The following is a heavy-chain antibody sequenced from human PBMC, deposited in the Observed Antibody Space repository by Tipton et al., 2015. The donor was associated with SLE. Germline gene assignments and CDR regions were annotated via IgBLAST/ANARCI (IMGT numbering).Heavy chain of an antibody. CDR2: FDPEDDET. J-gene: IGHJ4*02. Sequence: QVQLVQSGAEVKKPGASVKVSCKVSGYSLSELSVHWVRQAPGKGLEWMGGFDPEDDETVYSQKFQGRFTMTEDTSTDTAYMELTSLRSEDTAVYYCVTGPPMFQGIMMRYWGQGTLVSVSS. D-gene: IGHD3-10*01. CDR1: GYSLSELS. V-gene: IGHV1-24*01. CDR3: VTGPPMFQGIMMRY.